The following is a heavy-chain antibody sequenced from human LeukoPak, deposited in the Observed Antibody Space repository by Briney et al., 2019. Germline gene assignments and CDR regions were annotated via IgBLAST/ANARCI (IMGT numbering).Heavy chain of an antibody. CDR2: ISSSGSTI. CDR1: GFTFSSYE. V-gene: IGHV3-48*03. J-gene: IGHJ4*02. CDR3: ARGTSMVATVNFDY. Sequence: GGSLRLSCAASGFTFSSYEMNWVRQAPGKGLEWVSYISSSGSTIYYADSVKGRFTISRDNAKNSLYLQMSSLRAEDTAVYYCARGTSMVATVNFDYWGQGTLVTVSS. D-gene: IGHD5-12*01.